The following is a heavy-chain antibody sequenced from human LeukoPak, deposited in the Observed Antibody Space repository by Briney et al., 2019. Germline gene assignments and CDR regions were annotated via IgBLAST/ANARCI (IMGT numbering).Heavy chain of an antibody. D-gene: IGHD5-12*01. CDR2: ISSSNSFI. CDR1: GFTFSSYG. J-gene: IGHJ2*01. V-gene: IGHV3-21*01. CDR3: VRVASGSDSWYFDL. Sequence: GGSLRLSCVASGFTFSSYGMNWVRQAPGKGLEWVSSISSSNSFIFYADSVKGRFTISRDNAKHSLFLQMNSLRAEDTAVYYCVRVASGSDSWYFDLWGRGTLVTVSS.